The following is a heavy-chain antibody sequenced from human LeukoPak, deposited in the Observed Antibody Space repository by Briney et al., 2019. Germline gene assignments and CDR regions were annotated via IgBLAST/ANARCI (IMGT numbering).Heavy chain of an antibody. D-gene: IGHD3-10*01. J-gene: IGHJ5*02. Sequence: SETLSLTCTVSGGYTGSHYWSWIRQPPGKGLEWIGEINHSGSTNYNPSPKSRVTISVDTSKNQFSLKLSSVTAADTAVYYCASGNYGSGSYRPRGNWFDPWGQGTLVTVSS. CDR2: INHSGST. V-gene: IGHV4-34*01. CDR3: ASGNYGSGSYRPRGNWFDP. CDR1: GGYTGSHY.